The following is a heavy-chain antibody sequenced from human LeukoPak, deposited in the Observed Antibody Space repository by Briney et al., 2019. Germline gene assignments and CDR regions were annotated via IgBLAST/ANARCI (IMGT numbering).Heavy chain of an antibody. V-gene: IGHV4-4*09. CDR3: ARHERYGELDY. CDR2: IYTSGST. Sequence: SGTLSLTCTFTGGSISSYYWSWIRQPPGKGLEWIGYIYTSGSTNYNPSLKSRVNISVDTSKIQFSLKRSSVTAADTAVYYCARHERYGELDYWGQGTLVTVSS. D-gene: IGHD5-18*01. J-gene: IGHJ4*02. CDR1: GGSISSYY.